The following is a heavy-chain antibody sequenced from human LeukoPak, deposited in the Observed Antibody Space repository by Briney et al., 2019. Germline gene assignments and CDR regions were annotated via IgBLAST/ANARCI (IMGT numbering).Heavy chain of an antibody. CDR3: AKVSGSGGTKYQPFDY. J-gene: IGHJ4*02. D-gene: IGHD2-15*01. CDR2: ISGSGGST. V-gene: IGHV3-23*01. Sequence: GSLRLSCAASGFTFTGYWMSWVRQAPGKGLEWVSAISGSGGSTYYADSVKGRFTISRDNSKNTLYLQMNSLRAGDTAVYYCAKVSGSGGTKYQPFDYWGQGTLVTVSS. CDR1: GFTFTGYW.